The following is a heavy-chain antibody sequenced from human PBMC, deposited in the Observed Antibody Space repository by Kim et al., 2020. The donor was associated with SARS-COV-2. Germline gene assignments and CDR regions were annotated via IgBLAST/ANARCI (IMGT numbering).Heavy chain of an antibody. Sequence: GGSLRLSCAASGFTFNSYAMSWVRQAPGKGLEWVSVIHAGGTRTNYDDSVKGRFTISTDASKNTVFLQMNALRADDTAVYYCAKGYYSNGPHTPDYWGQGALGTVSS. CDR3: AKGYYSNGPHTPDY. CDR1: GFTFNSYA. V-gene: IGHV3-23*03. CDR2: IHAGGTRT. J-gene: IGHJ4*02. D-gene: IGHD5-18*01.